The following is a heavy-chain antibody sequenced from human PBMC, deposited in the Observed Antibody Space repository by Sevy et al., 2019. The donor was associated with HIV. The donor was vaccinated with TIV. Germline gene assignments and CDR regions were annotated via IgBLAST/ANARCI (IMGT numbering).Heavy chain of an antibody. CDR2: IWYDESNK. V-gene: IGHV3-33*01. CDR3: ARDVEFCTNGVCSWGLFDY. J-gene: IGHJ4*02. D-gene: IGHD2-8*01. Sequence: GGSLRLSCAVSGFTFSSYGMHWVRQAPGKGLEWVAGIWYDESNKYYADSVKGRFTISRDNSKNTLYLQMNSLGAGDTAVYYCARDVEFCTNGVCSWGLFDYWGQGTLVTVSS. CDR1: GFTFSSYG.